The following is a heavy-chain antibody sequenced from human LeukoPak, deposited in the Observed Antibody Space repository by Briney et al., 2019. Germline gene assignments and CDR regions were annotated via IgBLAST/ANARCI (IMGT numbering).Heavy chain of an antibody. Sequence: SETLSLTCTVSGGSISSSSYYWGWIRQPPGKGLEWIGYIYYSGSTNYNPSLKSRVTISVDTSKNQFSLKLSSVTAADTAVYYCARLEAYCGGDCYIFDYWGQGTLVTVSS. D-gene: IGHD2-21*02. CDR1: GGSISSSSYY. J-gene: IGHJ4*02. CDR2: IYYSGST. CDR3: ARLEAYCGGDCYIFDY. V-gene: IGHV4-61*05.